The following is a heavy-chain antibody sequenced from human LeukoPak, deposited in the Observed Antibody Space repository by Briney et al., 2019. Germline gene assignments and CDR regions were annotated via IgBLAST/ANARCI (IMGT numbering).Heavy chain of an antibody. CDR2: INAGNGNT. Sequence: ASVKVSCKPSGYTFTSYAIQWVRQAPGQRLEWMGWINAGNGNTKYSQKFQGRVTITRDTSASTAYMELSSLRSEDTAVYYCARADYYDSSGYSYYYYGMDVWGQGTTVTVSS. D-gene: IGHD3-22*01. CDR3: ARADYYDSSGYSYYYYGMDV. J-gene: IGHJ6*02. V-gene: IGHV1-3*01. CDR1: GYTFTSYA.